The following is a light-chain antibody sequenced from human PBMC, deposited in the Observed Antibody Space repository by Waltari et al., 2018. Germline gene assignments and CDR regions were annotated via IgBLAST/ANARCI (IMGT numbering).Light chain of an antibody. CDR2: EVS. CDR1: SSDVGSYNH. J-gene: IGLJ2*01. CDR3: SSYARNRSVV. Sequence: QSALTQPASVSGSPGQSITVYCNGTSSDVGSYNHVSWDQQQPGKGPKLLIFEVSQLPSGISNRFSGSKSGTTASLTVSGLQSEDGADYYFSSYARNRSVVFGGGTNLTVL. V-gene: IGLV2-23*02.